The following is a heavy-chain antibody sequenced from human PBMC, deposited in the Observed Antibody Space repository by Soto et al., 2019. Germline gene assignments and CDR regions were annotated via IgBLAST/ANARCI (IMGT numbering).Heavy chain of an antibody. CDR1: GASITTSSYY. D-gene: IGHD4-4*01. V-gene: IGHV4-39*01. Sequence: PSETLSLTCTVSGASITTSSYYWGWIRQPPGKGLEWIGNMYYSGTTYYSPSLESRVTISVDTSKNQFSLKLNSVTAADTAVYYCARLGNYYQSLDPWGPGTLVTVSS. CDR2: MYYSGTT. CDR3: ARLGNYYQSLDP. J-gene: IGHJ5*02.